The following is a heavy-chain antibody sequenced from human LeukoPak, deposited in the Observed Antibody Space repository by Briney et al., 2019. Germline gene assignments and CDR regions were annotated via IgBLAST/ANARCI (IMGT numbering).Heavy chain of an antibody. CDR1: DDSFSSHY. CDR3: ARDLVTVTKGFDI. D-gene: IGHD4-17*01. CDR2: ISYIGST. Sequence: SETLSLTCAVSDDSFSSHYWTWIRQPPGKGLDWIGYISYIGSTNYNPSLKSRVTISIDTSKNQFSLKLTSVTAADTAVYYCARDLVTVTKGFDIWGQGTMVSVSS. J-gene: IGHJ3*02. V-gene: IGHV4-59*11.